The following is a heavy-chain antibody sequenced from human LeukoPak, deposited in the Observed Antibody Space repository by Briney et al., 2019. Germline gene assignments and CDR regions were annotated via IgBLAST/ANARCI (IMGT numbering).Heavy chain of an antibody. J-gene: IGHJ3*02. CDR1: GFTFTDYY. CDR3: ARSNLLDAFDI. V-gene: IGHV3-11*04. D-gene: IGHD1-14*01. CDR2: ISSSGSTI. Sequence: GGSLRLSCAASGFTFTDYYMSWIRQAPGKGLEWVSYISSSGSTIYYADSVKGRFTISRDNAKNSLYLQMNSLRAEDTAVYYCARSNLLDAFDIWGQGTMVTVSS.